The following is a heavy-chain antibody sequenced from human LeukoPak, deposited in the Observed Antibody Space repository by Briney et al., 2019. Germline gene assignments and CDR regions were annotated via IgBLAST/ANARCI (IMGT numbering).Heavy chain of an antibody. CDR3: VRESPVAAVGRSWFDP. CDR1: GFTFSSYA. V-gene: IGHV3-23*01. J-gene: IGHJ5*02. CDR2: VSGSNGNT. Sequence: PGGSLRLSCAASGFTFSSYAMSWVRQAPGEGLEWVSTVSGSNGNTHYADSVKGRFTISRDNSKNTLYLQMYSLRAEDTAVYYCVRESPVAAVGRSWFDPWGQGTLVTVSS. D-gene: IGHD6-13*01.